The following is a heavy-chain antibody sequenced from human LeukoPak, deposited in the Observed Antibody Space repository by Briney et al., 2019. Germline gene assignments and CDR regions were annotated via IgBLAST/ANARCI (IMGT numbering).Heavy chain of an antibody. J-gene: IGHJ5*02. D-gene: IGHD2-15*01. CDR1: GFTFDDYA. CDR2: ISGDGGST. Sequence: GGSLRLSCAASGFTFDDYAMHWVRQAPGKGLEWVSLISGDGGSTYYADSVKGRFTISRDNSKNSLYLQMNSLRTEDTALYYCAKDPLPSRPRGYCSGGSCYTAECFDPWGQGTLVTVSS. V-gene: IGHV3-43*02. CDR3: AKDPLPSRPRGYCSGGSCYTAECFDP.